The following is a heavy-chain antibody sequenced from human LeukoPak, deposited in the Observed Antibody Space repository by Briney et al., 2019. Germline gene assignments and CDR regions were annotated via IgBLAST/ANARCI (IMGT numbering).Heavy chain of an antibody. CDR3: ASASSAWPYYFNF. V-gene: IGHV4-59*01. CDR2: IWHSGST. J-gene: IGHJ4*02. Sequence: PSETLSLTCSVSGVSISSFYWSWIRQPPGKGLEWIGYIWHSGSTNYHPSLKSRVTISIDTSKTQFSLKLTSVTAADTAMYYCASASSAWPYYFNFWGQGSLVAVSS. D-gene: IGHD1-26*01. CDR1: GVSISSFY.